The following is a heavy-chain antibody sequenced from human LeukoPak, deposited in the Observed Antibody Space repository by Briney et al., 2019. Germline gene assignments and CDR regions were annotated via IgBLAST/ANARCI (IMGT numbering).Heavy chain of an antibody. CDR1: GGTVSSYA. CDR2: IIPIFGTA. D-gene: IGHD3-22*01. J-gene: IGHJ5*02. Sequence: ASVKVSCKASGGTVSSYAISWVRQAPGQGLEWMGGIIPIFGTANYAQKFQGRVTITADESTSTAYMELSSLRSEDTAVYYCAVTYYYDSSVSWFDPWGQGTLVTVSS. V-gene: IGHV1-69*13. CDR3: AVTYYYDSSVSWFDP.